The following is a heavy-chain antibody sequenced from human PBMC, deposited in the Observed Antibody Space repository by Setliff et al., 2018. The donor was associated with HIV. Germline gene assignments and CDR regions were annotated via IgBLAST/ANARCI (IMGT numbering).Heavy chain of an antibody. D-gene: IGHD3-10*01. Sequence: PSETLSLTCTVSGGSISSGGYSWSWIRQPPGKGLEWIGSIWHSGNTYYNPSLRSRVSLSVDTSENQFSLRLSSVTAADTAVYYCARVEAKVRGATYAMDVWGQGTTVTVSS. CDR3: ARVEAKVRGATYAMDV. J-gene: IGHJ6*02. CDR2: IWHSGNT. V-gene: IGHV4-39*07. CDR1: GGSISSGGYS.